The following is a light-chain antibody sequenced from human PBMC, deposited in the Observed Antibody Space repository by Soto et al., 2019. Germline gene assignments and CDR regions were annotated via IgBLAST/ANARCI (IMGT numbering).Light chain of an antibody. CDR1: SSDVGSYNL. Sequence: QSALTQPASVSGSPGQSISISCTGTSSDVGSYNLVSWYQQHPGKAPKLMIYEGSKRPSGVSNRFSGSKSGNTASLTISGLQAEDEADYYCCSYAGSSTYVFGTGPKVNVL. CDR2: EGS. CDR3: CSYAGSSTYV. J-gene: IGLJ1*01. V-gene: IGLV2-23*01.